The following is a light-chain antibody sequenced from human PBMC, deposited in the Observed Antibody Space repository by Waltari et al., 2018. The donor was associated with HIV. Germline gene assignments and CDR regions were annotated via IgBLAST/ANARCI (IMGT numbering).Light chain of an antibody. CDR1: TGDIGNYNL. J-gene: IGLJ1*01. CDR2: EVN. Sequence: QSALTQPASVSGSLRQSITISCTGTTGDIGNYNLVSWYQQHPVTASKLLFYEVNRRTSGVSRRAAGSNSDNTASLTISGLQPEDEASYFCCSYAWTTRFFVFGGGTEIAVL. CDR3: CSYAWTTRFFV. V-gene: IGLV2-23*02.